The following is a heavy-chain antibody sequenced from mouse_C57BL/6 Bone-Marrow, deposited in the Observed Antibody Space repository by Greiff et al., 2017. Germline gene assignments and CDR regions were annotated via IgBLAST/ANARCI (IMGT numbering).Heavy chain of an antibody. Sequence: GGGLVQPKGSLKLSCAASGFTFNTYAMHWVRQAPGKGLEWVARIRSKSSNYATYYADSVKDRFTISRDDSQSMLYLQMNNLKTEDTAMYYCVRESHYYGSSYGYAMDYWGQGTSVTVSS. CDR1: GFTFNTYA. V-gene: IGHV10-3*01. D-gene: IGHD1-1*01. CDR3: VRESHYYGSSYGYAMDY. CDR2: IRSKSSNYAT. J-gene: IGHJ4*01.